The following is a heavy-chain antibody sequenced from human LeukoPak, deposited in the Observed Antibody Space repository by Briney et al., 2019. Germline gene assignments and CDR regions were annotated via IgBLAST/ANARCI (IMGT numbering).Heavy chain of an antibody. V-gene: IGHV3-11*04. D-gene: IGHD3-16*02. CDR2: ISSSGSTI. Sequence: GGSLRLSCAASGFPFSDYYMGWIRQAPGKGLGWVSYISSSGSTIYYADSVKGRFTISRDNAKNSLYLQMNSLRAEDTAVYYCARNIGGINYDYVWGSYRFRFDPWGQGTLVTVSS. CDR3: ARNIGGINYDYVWGSYRFRFDP. J-gene: IGHJ5*02. CDR1: GFPFSDYY.